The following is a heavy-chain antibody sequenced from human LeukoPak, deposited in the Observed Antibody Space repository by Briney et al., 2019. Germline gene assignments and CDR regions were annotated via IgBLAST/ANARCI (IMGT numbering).Heavy chain of an antibody. D-gene: IGHD3-9*01. CDR1: GYSFVNYY. J-gene: IGHJ4*02. Sequence: ASVKVSCKAAGYSFVNYYMHWVRQAPGQGLEWMAIINPSGGGTTYAEKIQGRVTVTMDSSTRTVYMDLSSLRSDDTAMYYCARGDRLPGYSAPVGDYWGQGTLVIVSS. V-gene: IGHV1-46*01. CDR3: ARGDRLPGYSAPVGDY. CDR2: INPSGGGT.